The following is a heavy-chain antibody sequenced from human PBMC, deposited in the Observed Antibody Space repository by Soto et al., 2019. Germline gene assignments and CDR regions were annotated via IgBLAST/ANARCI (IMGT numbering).Heavy chain of an antibody. D-gene: IGHD3-22*01. CDR2: IYYSGST. Sequence: SETLSLTCTVSGGSISSSSYYWGWIRQPPGKGLEWIGSIYYSGSTYYNPSLKSRVTISVDTSKNQFSLKLSSVTAADTAVYYCASQYYYDSSGYFVDYWGQGTLVTVSS. CDR3: ASQYYYDSSGYFVDY. J-gene: IGHJ4*02. CDR1: GGSISSSSYY. V-gene: IGHV4-39*01.